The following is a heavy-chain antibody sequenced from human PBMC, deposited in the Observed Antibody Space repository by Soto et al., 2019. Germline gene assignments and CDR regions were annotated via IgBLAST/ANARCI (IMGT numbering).Heavy chain of an antibody. Sequence: QVQLVESGGGVVQPGRSLRLSCAASGFTFSSYGMHWVRQAPGKGLEWVAVISYDGSNKYYADSVKGRFTISRDNSKNTLYLQMNSLRAEDTAVYYCARETYSSGWTPTFDYWGQGTLVTVSS. CDR1: GFTFSSYG. CDR3: ARETYSSGWTPTFDY. V-gene: IGHV3-30-3*01. CDR2: ISYDGSNK. J-gene: IGHJ4*02. D-gene: IGHD6-19*01.